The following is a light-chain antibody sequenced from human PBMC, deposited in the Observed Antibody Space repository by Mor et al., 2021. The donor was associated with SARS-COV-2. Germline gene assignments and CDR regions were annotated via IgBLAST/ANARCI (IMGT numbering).Light chain of an antibody. CDR3: QQFNNLPRT. CDR1: QDIRSY. Sequence: QFSYMGDRVTITCRASQDIRSYLAWYQQKPGKAPNLLIYAASTLQGGVPSRFSGSGSGTDFTLTITSLQPEDFGTYYCQQFNNLPRTFG. V-gene: IGKV1-9*01. CDR2: AAS. J-gene: IGKJ5*01.